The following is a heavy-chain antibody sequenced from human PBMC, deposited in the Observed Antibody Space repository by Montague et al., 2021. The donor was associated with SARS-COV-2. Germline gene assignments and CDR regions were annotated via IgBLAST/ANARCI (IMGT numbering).Heavy chain of an antibody. CDR3: ARGTGYDYYFDC. D-gene: IGHD5-12*01. CDR1: GGSISDYY. J-gene: IGHJ4*02. Sequence: SETLSLTCSVSGGSISDYYWNWIQQHPGKGLQWIGYIYYNTGNTNYNPSLQSRVTISLDTSKNQFSLNLRSVAAADTALYFCARGTGYDYYFDCWGLGTLVTVSS. CDR2: IYYNTGNT. V-gene: IGHV4-59*01.